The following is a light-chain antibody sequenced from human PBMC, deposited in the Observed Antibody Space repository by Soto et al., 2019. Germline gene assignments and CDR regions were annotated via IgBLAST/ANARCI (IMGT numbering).Light chain of an antibody. CDR1: SSNIGAGYD. V-gene: IGLV1-40*01. CDR2: GNN. CDR3: QSYDSSLSGVV. J-gene: IGLJ2*01. Sequence: QSVLTQPPSVSGAPGKRVTISCTGSSSNIGAGYDVHWYLHLPGTAPKLLIYGNNNRPSGVPDRFSGSKSGSSASLAITGLQAEDEADYYCQSYDSSLSGVVFGGGTQLTVL.